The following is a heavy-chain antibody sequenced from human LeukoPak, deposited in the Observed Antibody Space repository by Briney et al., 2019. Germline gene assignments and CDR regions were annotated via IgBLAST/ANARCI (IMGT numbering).Heavy chain of an antibody. CDR3: ASRFLEWFRDAFDI. V-gene: IGHV3-30*02. CDR2: IRYDGSNK. Sequence: SGGSLRLSCAASGFTFSSYGMPWVRQAPGKGLEWVAFIRYDGSNKYYADSVKGRFTISRDNSKNTLYLQMNSLRAEDTAVYYCASRFLEWFRDAFDIWGQGTMVTVSS. J-gene: IGHJ3*02. D-gene: IGHD3-3*01. CDR1: GFTFSSYG.